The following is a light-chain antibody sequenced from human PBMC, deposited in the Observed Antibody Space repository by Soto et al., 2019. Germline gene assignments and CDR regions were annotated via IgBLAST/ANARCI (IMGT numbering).Light chain of an antibody. CDR3: CSYTGTTTVIV. Sequence: QSVLTQPASVSGSPGQSVTISCTGTNSDIGPYNYVTWYQKHPGKAPKLIIYDVNNRPSGVSNRFSGSKSGNTASLTISGLQAEDEADYYCCSYTGTTTVIVFGAGTKLTVL. J-gene: IGLJ2*01. V-gene: IGLV2-14*01. CDR2: DVN. CDR1: NSDIGPYNY.